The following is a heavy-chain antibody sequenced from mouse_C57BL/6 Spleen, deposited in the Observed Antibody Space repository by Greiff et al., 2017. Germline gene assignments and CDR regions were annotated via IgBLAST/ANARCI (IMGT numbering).Heavy chain of an antibody. Sequence: VQLQQSGAELVRPGSSVKLSCKASGYTFTSYWMHWVKQRPIQGLEWIGNIDPSDSETHYNQKFKDKATLTVDKSSSTAYMQRSSLTSEDSAVYYCARDENYAYGQAYFDYWGQGTTLTVSS. J-gene: IGHJ2*01. D-gene: IGHD2-2*01. CDR2: IDPSDSET. V-gene: IGHV1-52*01. CDR3: ARDENYAYGQAYFDY. CDR1: GYTFTSYW.